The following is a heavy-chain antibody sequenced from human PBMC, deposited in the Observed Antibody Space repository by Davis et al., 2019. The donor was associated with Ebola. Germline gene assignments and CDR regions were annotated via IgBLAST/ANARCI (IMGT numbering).Heavy chain of an antibody. J-gene: IGHJ4*02. CDR3: VRDGWASLFDY. Sequence: GESLKISCAASGFTFSGFWMMWVRQAPGKGLEWVANIRPDGTPHQYVDSVKGRFIISRDNAKNSLYLQMNSLRVEDTAVYYCVRDGWASLFDYWGQGTLVTVSS. D-gene: IGHD6-19*01. CDR2: IRPDGTPH. CDR1: GFTFSGFW. V-gene: IGHV3-7*03.